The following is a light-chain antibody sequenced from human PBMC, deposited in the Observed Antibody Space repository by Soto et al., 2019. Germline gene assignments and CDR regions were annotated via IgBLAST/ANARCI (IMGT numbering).Light chain of an antibody. CDR3: QHYDGSPRT. CDR1: QSVNSNF. V-gene: IGKV3-20*01. J-gene: IGKJ2*01. CDR2: GVC. Sequence: ETVLTQSPGTVSLSPGERATLSCRTSQSVNSNFLAWYQQKPGQAPRLLIYGVCNRATGIPDRFSGSGSGTDFTLTISGLEPEDSADYYCQHYDGSPRTFGQGTKLEIK.